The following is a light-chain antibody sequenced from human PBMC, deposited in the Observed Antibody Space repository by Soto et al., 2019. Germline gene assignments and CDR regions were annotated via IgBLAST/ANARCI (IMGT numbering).Light chain of an antibody. CDR2: EGS. J-gene: IGLJ3*02. V-gene: IGLV2-23*01. CDR1: SSDVGSYNL. CDR3: CSSAGGSTVV. Sequence: QSALTQPASVSGSSGQSITISCTGTSSDVGSYNLVSWYQQHPGKAPKLMIYEGSKRPSGVSNRFTGSKSGNTASLTISGLQAEDEADYYCCSSAGGSTVVFGGGTKLTVL.